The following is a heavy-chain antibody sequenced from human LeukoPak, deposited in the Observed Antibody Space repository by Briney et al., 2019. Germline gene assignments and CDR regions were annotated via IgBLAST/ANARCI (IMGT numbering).Heavy chain of an antibody. D-gene: IGHD3-22*01. CDR1: GGSISSSSYY. Sequence: PSETLSLTCTVSGGSISSSSYYWGWIRQPPGKGLEWIGSIYYSGSTYYNLSLKSRVTISVDTSKNQFSLKLSSVTAADTAVYYCARQEYYYDSSGDFDCWGQGTLVTVSS. J-gene: IGHJ4*02. CDR3: ARQEYYYDSSGDFDC. V-gene: IGHV4-39*01. CDR2: IYYSGST.